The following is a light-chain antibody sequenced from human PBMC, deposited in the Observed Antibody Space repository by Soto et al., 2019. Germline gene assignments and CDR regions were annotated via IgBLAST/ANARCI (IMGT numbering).Light chain of an antibody. Sequence: EMVITQSQATLSVAPGEVAIHPFGASQGIGNTLAWYQQKPGQPPRLLIYAASIRATGVPARFSGSGSGTDFTLTISRLEPEDFAVYYCQQYGSSGTFGQGTKVDI. CDR2: AAS. J-gene: IGKJ1*01. CDR3: QQYGSSGT. CDR1: QGIGNT. V-gene: IGKV3-20*01.